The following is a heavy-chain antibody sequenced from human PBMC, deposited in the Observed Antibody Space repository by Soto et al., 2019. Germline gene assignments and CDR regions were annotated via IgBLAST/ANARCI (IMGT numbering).Heavy chain of an antibody. D-gene: IGHD6-13*01. CDR3: ARDIAAAGALDAFDS. J-gene: IGHJ3*02. CDR1: GGSISSGGYY. CDR2: IYYSGST. Sequence: PSETLSLTCTVSGGSISSGGYYWSWIRQHPGKGLEWIGYIYYSGSTYYNPSLKSRVTISVDTSKNQFSLKLSSVTAADTAVYYCARDIAAAGALDAFDSWGQGKMVTVSS. V-gene: IGHV4-31*03.